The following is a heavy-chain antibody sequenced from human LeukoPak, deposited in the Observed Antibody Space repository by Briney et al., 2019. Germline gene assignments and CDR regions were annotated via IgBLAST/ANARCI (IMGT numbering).Heavy chain of an antibody. D-gene: IGHD3/OR15-3a*01. V-gene: IGHV3-30*04. CDR2: ISYDGSNK. J-gene: IGHJ4*02. Sequence: GGSLRLSCAASGFGLRSYSMKWVRQAPGKGLEWVAVISYDGSNKYYADSVKGRFTISRDNSKNTLYLQMNSLRAEDTAVYYCARDPPGLGYFDYWGQGTLVTVSS. CDR1: GFGLRSYS. CDR3: ARDPPGLGYFDY.